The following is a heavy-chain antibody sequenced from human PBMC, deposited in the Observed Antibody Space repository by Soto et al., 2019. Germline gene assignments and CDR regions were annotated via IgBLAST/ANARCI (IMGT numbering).Heavy chain of an antibody. CDR2: IYYSGST. D-gene: IGHD4-17*01. Sequence: QVQLQESGPGLVKPSETLSLTCTVSGVSVSSGSYYWRWIRQPPGKGLEWIGYIYYSGSTNYNPSLKSRVTISVDTSKNQYSLKLSSVTAADTAVYYCASEDDYGDYGRPLDYWGQGTLVTVSS. CDR3: ASEDDYGDYGRPLDY. J-gene: IGHJ4*02. CDR1: GVSVSSGSYY. V-gene: IGHV4-61*01.